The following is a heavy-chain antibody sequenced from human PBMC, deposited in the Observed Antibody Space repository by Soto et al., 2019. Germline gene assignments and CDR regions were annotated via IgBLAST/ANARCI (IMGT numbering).Heavy chain of an antibody. CDR2: LYWDDDN. CDR1: GFSLRTTGVG. V-gene: IGHV2-5*02. Sequence: SGPTLVNPTPALTLTCTFSGFSLRTTGVGVGWIRQPPGKALEWLALLYWDDDNRYNPPLKSRLTLTKDTSKSQVVLTLTNVDPADTATYYCAHNPPQDSGAFDIWGQGTMVTVSS. J-gene: IGHJ3*02. D-gene: IGHD6-19*01. CDR3: AHNPPQDSGAFDI.